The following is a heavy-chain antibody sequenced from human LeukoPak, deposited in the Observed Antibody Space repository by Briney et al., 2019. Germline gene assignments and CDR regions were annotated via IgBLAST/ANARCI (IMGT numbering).Heavy chain of an antibody. D-gene: IGHD3-10*01. J-gene: IGHJ4*02. CDR3: ASRFGELLTFDY. Sequence: PSETLSLTCTVSGGSISSSSYYWGWIRQPPGKGLEWIGSIYYSGSTYYNPSLKSRVTISVDTSKNQFSLKLSSVTAADTAVYYCASRFGELLTFDYWGQGTLVTVSS. V-gene: IGHV4-39*01. CDR2: IYYSGST. CDR1: GGSISSSSYY.